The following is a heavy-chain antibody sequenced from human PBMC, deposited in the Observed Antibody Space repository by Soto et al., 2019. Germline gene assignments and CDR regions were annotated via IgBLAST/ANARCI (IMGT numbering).Heavy chain of an antibody. V-gene: IGHV3-21*01. CDR1: GFTFSSYS. CDR2: ISSSSSYI. CDR3: ARETGAIVVVYDYYYGMDV. Sequence: EVQLVESGGGLVKPGGSQRLSCAASGFTFSSYSMNWVRQAPGKGLEWVSSISSSSSYIYYADSVKGRFTISRDNAKNSLYLQMNSLRAEDTAVYYCARETGAIVVVYDYYYGMDVWGQGTTVTVSS. J-gene: IGHJ6*02. D-gene: IGHD2-15*01.